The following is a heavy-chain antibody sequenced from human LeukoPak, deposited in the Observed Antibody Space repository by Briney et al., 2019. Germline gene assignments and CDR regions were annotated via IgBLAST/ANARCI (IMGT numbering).Heavy chain of an antibody. CDR1: GFTFSSYS. CDR2: ISSSSSYI. J-gene: IGHJ4*02. Sequence: PGGSLRLSCAASGFTFSSYSMNWVRQAPGKGVEWVSSISSSSSYIYYADSVKGRFTIPRDNAKNSLYLQMNSLRAEDTAVYYCARGSSVSAEVVTQEYWGQGTLVTVSS. CDR3: ARGSSVSAEVVTQEY. V-gene: IGHV3-21*01. D-gene: IGHD3-22*01.